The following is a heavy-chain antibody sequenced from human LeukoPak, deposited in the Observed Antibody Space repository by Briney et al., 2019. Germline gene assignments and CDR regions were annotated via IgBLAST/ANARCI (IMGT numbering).Heavy chain of an antibody. CDR3: ARDSVIYYYDSSGLGDY. CDR1: GYTFTSYY. D-gene: IGHD3-22*01. J-gene: IGHJ4*02. Sequence: GASVRVTCKASGYTFTSYYVHWVRQAPGQGLEWMGIINPSGGSTSYAQKFQGRVTMTRDTSTSTVYMELSSLRSEDTAVYYCARDSVIYYYDSSGLGDYWGQGTLVTVSS. V-gene: IGHV1-46*01. CDR2: INPSGGST.